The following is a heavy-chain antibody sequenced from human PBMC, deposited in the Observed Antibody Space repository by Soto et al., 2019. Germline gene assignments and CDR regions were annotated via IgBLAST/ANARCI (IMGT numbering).Heavy chain of an antibody. CDR2: IYYSGST. CDR1: GGSISSYY. CDR3: AGAPAPLYSSSWYYFDY. J-gene: IGHJ4*02. D-gene: IGHD6-13*01. V-gene: IGHV4-59*12. Sequence: QVQLQESGPGLVKPSETLSLTCTVSGGSISSYYWSWIRQPPGKGLEWIGYIYYSGSTNYNPSLKDPVPLKVDPSKDPVSLKPAPVTAADTAGDYWAGAPAPLYSSSWYYFDYWGQGTLVTVSS.